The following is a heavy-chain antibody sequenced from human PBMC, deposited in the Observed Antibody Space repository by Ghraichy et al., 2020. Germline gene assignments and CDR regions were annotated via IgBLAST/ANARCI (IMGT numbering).Heavy chain of an antibody. CDR1: GGSISSYY. V-gene: IGHV4-59*01. CDR2: IYYSGST. D-gene: IGHD3-22*01. CDR3: ARDKGPSGYYYEGVYYFDY. J-gene: IGHJ4*02. Sequence: SETLSLTCTVSGGSISSYYWSWIRQPPGKGLEWIGYIYYSGSTNYNPSLKSRVTISVDTSKNQFSLKLSSVTAADTAVYYCARDKGPSGYYYEGVYYFDYWGQGTLVTVSS.